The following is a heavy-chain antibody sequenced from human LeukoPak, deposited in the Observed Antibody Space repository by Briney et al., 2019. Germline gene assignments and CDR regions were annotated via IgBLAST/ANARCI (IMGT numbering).Heavy chain of an antibody. CDR1: GFTFSSYG. Sequence: GGSLRLSCAASGFTFSSYGMHWVRQAPGKGLEWVAFIRYDGSNKYYADSVKGRFTISRDNSKNTLYLQMNSLRAEDTAVYYCAKSHYDFWSGYLGAFDIWGQGTMVTVSS. J-gene: IGHJ3*02. CDR2: IRYDGSNK. V-gene: IGHV3-30*02. CDR3: AKSHYDFWSGYLGAFDI. D-gene: IGHD3-3*01.